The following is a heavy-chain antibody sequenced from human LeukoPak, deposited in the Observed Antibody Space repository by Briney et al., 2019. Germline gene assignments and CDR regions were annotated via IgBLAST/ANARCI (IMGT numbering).Heavy chain of an antibody. Sequence: GESLKISCKGSGYSFTSYWIGWVRQMPGKGLEWMGIIYPGGSDTRYSPSFQGQVTISADKSISTAYLQWSSLKASDTAMYYCARRRVVVAADDAFDIWGQGTMVAVSS. J-gene: IGHJ3*02. CDR1: GYSFTSYW. D-gene: IGHD2-15*01. CDR3: ARRRVVVAADDAFDI. CDR2: IYPGGSDT. V-gene: IGHV5-51*01.